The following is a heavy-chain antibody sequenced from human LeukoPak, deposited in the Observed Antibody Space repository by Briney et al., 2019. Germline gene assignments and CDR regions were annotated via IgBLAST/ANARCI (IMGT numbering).Heavy chain of an antibody. CDR3: ARVSGSYFRSLYYFDY. D-gene: IGHD1-26*01. J-gene: IGHJ4*02. CDR2: IYSSGST. CDR1: GGSISDYY. Sequence: SETLSLTCSVSGGSISDYYWSWIRRPPGKGLEWIGHIYSSGSTNYNRSLKSRVTISLDTSRNQFSLEVNSVTAADTAVYYCARVSGSYFRSLYYFDYWGQGTLVTVSS. V-gene: IGHV4-59*01.